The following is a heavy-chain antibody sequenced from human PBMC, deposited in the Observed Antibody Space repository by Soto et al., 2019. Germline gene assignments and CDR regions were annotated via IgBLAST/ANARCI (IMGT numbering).Heavy chain of an antibody. V-gene: IGHV1-46*01. CDR3: ARESSSSWYDNWFDP. CDR2: INPSGGST. D-gene: IGHD6-13*01. Sequence: GAAVKVSCKASGYTFTSYYMHWVRQAPGQGLEWMGIINPSGGSTSYAQKFQGRVTMTRDTSTSTVYMELSILSSEDTAVYYCARESSSSWYDNWFDPWGQGTLVTVSS. CDR1: GYTFTSYY. J-gene: IGHJ5*02.